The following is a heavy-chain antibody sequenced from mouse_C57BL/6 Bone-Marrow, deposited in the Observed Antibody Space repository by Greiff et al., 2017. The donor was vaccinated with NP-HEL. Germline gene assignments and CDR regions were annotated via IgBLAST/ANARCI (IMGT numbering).Heavy chain of an antibody. Sequence: QVQLQQPGAELVKPGASVKVSCKASGYTFTSYWMHWVKQRPGQGLEWIGRIHPSDSDTNYNQKFQGKATLTVDKSYSTAYMQLSILTSEDSAVYYCANQSVYYRKSNAYWGQGTTLTVSS. CDR1: GYTFTSYW. V-gene: IGHV1-74*01. J-gene: IGHJ2*01. CDR2: IHPSDSDT. CDR3: ANQSVYYRKSNAY. D-gene: IGHD2-14*01.